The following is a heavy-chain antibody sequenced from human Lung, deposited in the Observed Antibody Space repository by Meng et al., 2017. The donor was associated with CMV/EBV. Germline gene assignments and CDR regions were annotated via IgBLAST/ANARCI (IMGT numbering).Heavy chain of an antibody. V-gene: IGHV7-4-1*01. Sequence: QVLWVQCGFGLKNGGDSLTCSWTAAGFYFTNYSLYWVRPAPGQGLAWMGWININTGTPKSAKGFRGRFVFSLDSSVSTAYLKIDRLKDDDTAVYYCASGNGWRFDYWGQGTLVTVSS. CDR2: ININTGTP. J-gene: IGHJ4*02. D-gene: IGHD6-19*01. CDR3: ASGNGWRFDY. CDR1: GFYFTNYS.